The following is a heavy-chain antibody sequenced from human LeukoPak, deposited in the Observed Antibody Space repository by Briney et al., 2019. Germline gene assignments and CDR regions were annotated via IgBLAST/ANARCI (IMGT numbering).Heavy chain of an antibody. CDR1: GGSISSSSYY. Sequence: PSETLSLTCTVSGGSISSSSYYWGWIRQPPGKGLERIGSIYYSGSTYYNPSLKSRVTISVDTSKNQFSLKLSSVTAADTAVYYCARVNSSGWYAYYYYYYMDVWGKGTTVTVSS. J-gene: IGHJ6*03. V-gene: IGHV4-39*07. CDR2: IYYSGST. D-gene: IGHD6-19*01. CDR3: ARVNSSGWYAYYYYYYMDV.